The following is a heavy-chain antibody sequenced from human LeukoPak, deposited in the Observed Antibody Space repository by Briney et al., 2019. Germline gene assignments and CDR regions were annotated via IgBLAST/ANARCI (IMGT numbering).Heavy chain of an antibody. V-gene: IGHV3-33*06. CDR2: IWYDGSNK. D-gene: IGHD6-6*01. CDR3: AKANPEGYSSSYFDY. J-gene: IGHJ4*02. CDR1: GFTFSSYG. Sequence: GGSLRLSCAASGFTFSSYGMHWVRQAPGKGLEWVAVIWYDGSNKYYADSVKGRFTISRDNSKNALYLQMNSLRAEDTAVYYCAKANPEGYSSSYFDYWGQGTLVTVSS.